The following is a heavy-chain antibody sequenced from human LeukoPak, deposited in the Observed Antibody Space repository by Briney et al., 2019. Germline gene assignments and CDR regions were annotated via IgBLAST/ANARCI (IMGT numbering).Heavy chain of an antibody. D-gene: IGHD5-24*01. J-gene: IGHJ4*02. CDR2: IYYSGST. V-gene: IGHV4-31*03. CDR3: ARDSTMATIV. Sequence: SETLSLTCTVSGGSISSGGYDWSWIRQHPGKGLEWIGYIYYSGSTYYNPSLKSRVTISVDTSKNQFSLKLSSVTAADTAVYYCARDSTMATIVWGQGTLVTVSS. CDR1: GGSISSGGYD.